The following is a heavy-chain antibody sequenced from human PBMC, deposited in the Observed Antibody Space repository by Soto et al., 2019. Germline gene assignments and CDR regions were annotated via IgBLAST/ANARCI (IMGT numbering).Heavy chain of an antibody. V-gene: IGHV4-30-4*01. D-gene: IGHD5-18*01. CDR2: SSNSGST. CDR3: ATESGSTYGYFDH. J-gene: IGHJ4*02. Sequence: SETLSRTGTVSGGSVTSDEDCWTLIPQSPGKGLEWIGYSSNSGSTGYNPSLKTRLSMSVDRSKNQFTLRLTSVTAADTAVYFCATESGSTYGYFDHWGQGTQVTVSS. CDR1: GGSVTSDEDC.